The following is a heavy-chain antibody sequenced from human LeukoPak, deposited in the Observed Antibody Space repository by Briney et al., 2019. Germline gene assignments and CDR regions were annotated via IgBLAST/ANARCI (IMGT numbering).Heavy chain of an antibody. CDR3: AKSLNYYDDFDY. Sequence: SGGSLRLSCAASGFTFSSYGMHWVRQAPGKGLEWVAVISYDGSNKYYADSVKGRFTISRDNSKNTLYLQMNSLRAEDTAVYYCAKSLNYYDDFDYWGQGTLVTVSS. CDR2: ISYDGSNK. J-gene: IGHJ4*02. V-gene: IGHV3-30*18. D-gene: IGHD3-22*01. CDR1: GFTFSSYG.